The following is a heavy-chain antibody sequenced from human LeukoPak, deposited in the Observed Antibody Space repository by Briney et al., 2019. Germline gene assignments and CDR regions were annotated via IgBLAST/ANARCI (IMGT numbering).Heavy chain of an antibody. CDR1: GFTVSSNY. V-gene: IGHV3-21*01. CDR2: ISSSSSYI. Sequence: PGGSLRLSCAASGFTVSSNYMNWVRQAPGKGLEWVSSISSSSSYIYYADSVKGRFTISRDNAKNSLYLQMNSLRAEDTAVYYCARAALYYYGSGRFLDVWGQGTTVTVSS. D-gene: IGHD3-10*01. J-gene: IGHJ6*02. CDR3: ARAALYYYGSGRFLDV.